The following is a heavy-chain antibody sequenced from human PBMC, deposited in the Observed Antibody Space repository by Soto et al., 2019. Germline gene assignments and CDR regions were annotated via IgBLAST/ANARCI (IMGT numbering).Heavy chain of an antibody. D-gene: IGHD1-7*01. CDR3: ASRTNSWNYFVLD. V-gene: IGHV1-69*13. CDR2: IIPIFGTA. Sequence: WASVKVSCKASGGTFSSYAISWVRQAPGQGLEWMGGIIPIFGTANYAQKFQGRVTITADESTSTAYMELSSLRSEDTAVYYCASRTNSWNYFVLDWGKRTMGT. CDR1: GGTFSSYA. J-gene: IGHJ3*01.